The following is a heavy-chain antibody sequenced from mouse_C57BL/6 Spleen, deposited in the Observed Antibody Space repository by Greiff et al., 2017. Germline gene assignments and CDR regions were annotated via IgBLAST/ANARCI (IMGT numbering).Heavy chain of an antibody. D-gene: IGHD2-1*01. Sequence: QVHVKQSGPGLVQPSQSLSITCTVSGFSLTSYGVHWVRQSPGKGLEWLGVIWSGGSTDYNAAFISRLSISKDNSKSQVFFKMNSLQADDTAIYYCASYGNYVGYAMDYWGQGTSVTVSS. CDR3: ASYGNYVGYAMDY. CDR2: IWSGGST. V-gene: IGHV2-2*01. J-gene: IGHJ4*01. CDR1: GFSLTSYG.